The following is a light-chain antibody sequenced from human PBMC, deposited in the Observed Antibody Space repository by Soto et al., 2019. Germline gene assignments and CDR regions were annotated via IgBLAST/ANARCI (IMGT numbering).Light chain of an antibody. Sequence: EIVLTQSPGTLSLSPGERATLSCRASQSVSSSYLAWYQQKPGQAPRLLIYGASSRATGIPDGFSGSGSGTDFTLTIIRLEPEDFAVYYCQQYGSSPLYTFGQGTKLDIK. J-gene: IGKJ2*01. CDR2: GAS. CDR3: QQYGSSPLYT. V-gene: IGKV3-20*01. CDR1: QSVSSSY.